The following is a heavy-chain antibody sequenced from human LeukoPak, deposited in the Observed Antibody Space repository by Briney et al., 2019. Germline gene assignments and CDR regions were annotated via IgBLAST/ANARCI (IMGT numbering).Heavy chain of an antibody. J-gene: IGHJ6*03. CDR1: GGTFSSYA. CDR3: ARGDIVVVPAANYYYYYMDV. V-gene: IGHV1-69*13. Sequence: SVKVSCKASGGTFSSYAISWVRQAPGQGLEWMGGIIPIFGTANYAQKFQGRVTITADESTSTAYMELSSLRSEDTAVYYCARGDIVVVPAANYYYYYMDVWGKGNTVTVSS. CDR2: IIPIFGTA. D-gene: IGHD2-2*01.